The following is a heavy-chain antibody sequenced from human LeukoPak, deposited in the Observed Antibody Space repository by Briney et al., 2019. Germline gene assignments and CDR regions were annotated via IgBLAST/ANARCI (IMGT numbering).Heavy chain of an antibody. CDR1: VGSISSYY. Sequence: SETLSLTCTVSVGSISSYYWSWIRQPPGKGLEWIGYIYYSGSTNYNPSLKSRVTISVDTSKNQFSLKLSSVTAADTAVYYCARGGEYSGYDFDYWGQGTLVTVSS. CDR3: ARGGEYSGYDFDY. V-gene: IGHV4-59*01. D-gene: IGHD5-12*01. J-gene: IGHJ4*02. CDR2: IYYSGST.